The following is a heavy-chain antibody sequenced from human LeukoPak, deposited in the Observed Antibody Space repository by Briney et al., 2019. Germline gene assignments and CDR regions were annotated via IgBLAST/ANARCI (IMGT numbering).Heavy chain of an antibody. CDR3: ASSDLFSYCSSTCCYVLLAI. D-gene: IGHD2-2*01. CDR2: IYYSGST. CDR1: GGSVSSGSYY. J-gene: IGHJ3*02. V-gene: IGHV4-61*01. Sequence: SSETLSLTCTVSGGSVSSGSYYWSWIRQPPGKGLEWIGYIYYSGSTNYNPSLKSRVTISVDTSKNQFSLKLSSVTAADTAVYYCASSDLFSYCSSTCCYVLLAIWGQGTMVTVSS.